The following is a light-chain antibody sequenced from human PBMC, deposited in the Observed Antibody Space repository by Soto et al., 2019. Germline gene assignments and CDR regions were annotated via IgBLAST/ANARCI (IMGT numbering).Light chain of an antibody. V-gene: IGLV2-8*01. CDR2: EVN. J-gene: IGLJ2*01. CDR1: SSDVGGYKF. Sequence: QSVLTQPPSASGSPGQSVTISCTGTSSDVGGYKFVSWYQQHPGKVPKLMIYEVNKRPSGVPDRFSGSKSGNTASLAITGLQAEDEADYYCQSYDSILDGVIFGGGTKLTVL. CDR3: QSYDSILDGVI.